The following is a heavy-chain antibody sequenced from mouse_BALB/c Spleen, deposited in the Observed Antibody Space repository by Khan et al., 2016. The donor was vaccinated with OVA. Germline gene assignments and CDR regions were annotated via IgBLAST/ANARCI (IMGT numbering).Heavy chain of an antibody. V-gene: IGHV3-1*02. Sequence: EVQLQESGPDLVKPSQSLSLTCTVTGYSITSGYSWHWIRQFPGNKLEWMGYIHYSGSTNYNPSLKSRISITRDTSKNQFFLQLNSVTTEDTATYFCARSLVITTATGNAMDYWGQGTSGTVSS. CDR1: GYSITSGYS. CDR2: IHYSGST. D-gene: IGHD1-2*01. J-gene: IGHJ4*01. CDR3: ARSLVITTATGNAMDY.